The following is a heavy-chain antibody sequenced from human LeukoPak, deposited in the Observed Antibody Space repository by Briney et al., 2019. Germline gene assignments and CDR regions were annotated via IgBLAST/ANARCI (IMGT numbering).Heavy chain of an antibody. CDR3: ARMYSSGWYDYYYYYYMDV. V-gene: IGHV1-18*01. CDR2: ISAYNGNT. J-gene: IGHJ6*03. D-gene: IGHD6-19*01. Sequence: PAASVKVSCKASGGTFRRFAMSWVRQAPGQGLEWMGWISAYNGNTNYAQKLQGRVTMTTDTSTSTAYMELRSLRSDDTAVYYCARMYSSGWYDYYYYYYMDVWGKGTTVTISS. CDR1: GGTFRRFA.